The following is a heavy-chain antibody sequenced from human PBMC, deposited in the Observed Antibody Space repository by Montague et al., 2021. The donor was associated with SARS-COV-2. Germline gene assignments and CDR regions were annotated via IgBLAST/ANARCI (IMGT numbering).Heavy chain of an antibody. CDR3: ARLRDGVVPSPILGIGPYFTYYYMDI. CDR2: INHGGST. D-gene: IGHD2-15*01. J-gene: IGHJ6*03. CDR1: GGSFSGYY. Sequence: SETLSLTCAVHGGSFSGYYWNWIRQRPGKGLGWIWEINHGGSTNYNPSLKNRLTISADTSKNQFSLKLTSVAATDTAVYYCARLRDGVVPSPILGIGPYFTYYYMDIWGKGTTVTVSS. V-gene: IGHV4-34*01.